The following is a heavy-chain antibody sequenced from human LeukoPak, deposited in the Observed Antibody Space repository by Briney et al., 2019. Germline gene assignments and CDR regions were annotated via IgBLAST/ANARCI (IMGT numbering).Heavy chain of an antibody. CDR2: IYPGDSDT. Sequence: GESLKISCKGSGYSFTSYWIGWVRQMPGKGLEWMGIIYPGDSDTRYSPSFQGQVTISADKSISTAYLQWSSLKASDTAMYYCARHIPVYCSGGSCPPGWFDPWGQGTLVTVSS. D-gene: IGHD2-15*01. CDR3: ARHIPVYCSGGSCPPGWFDP. V-gene: IGHV5-51*01. CDR1: GYSFTSYW. J-gene: IGHJ5*02.